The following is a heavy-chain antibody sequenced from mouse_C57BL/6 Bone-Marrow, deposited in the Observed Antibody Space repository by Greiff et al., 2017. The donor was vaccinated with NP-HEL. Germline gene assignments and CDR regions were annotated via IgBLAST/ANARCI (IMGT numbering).Heavy chain of an antibody. D-gene: IGHD2-1*01. J-gene: IGHJ4*01. V-gene: IGHV1-64*01. CDR3: ALIYYGNLYAMDY. CDR1: GYTFTSYW. CDR2: IHPNSGST. Sequence: QVQLQQSGAELVKPGASVKLSCKASGYTFTSYWMHWAKQRPGQGLEWIGMIHPNSGSTNYNEKFKSKATLTVDKSSSTAYMQLSSLTSEDSAVYYCALIYYGNLYAMDYWGQGTSVTVSS.